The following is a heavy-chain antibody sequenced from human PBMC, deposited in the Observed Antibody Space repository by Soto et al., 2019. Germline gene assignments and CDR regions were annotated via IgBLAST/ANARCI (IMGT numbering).Heavy chain of an antibody. CDR2: IIPIFGTA. J-gene: IGHJ6*02. V-gene: IGHV1-69*13. D-gene: IGHD6-13*01. CDR1: GGTFSSYA. CDR3: ARDISIAAAGDYHYYRMDV. Sequence: AVKVCCKASGGTFSSYAISWVRPAPGQGLEWMGGIIPIFGTANYAQKFQGRVTITADESTSTAYMELSSLRSEDTAVYYCARDISIAAAGDYHYYRMDVWGQGTTVTVSS.